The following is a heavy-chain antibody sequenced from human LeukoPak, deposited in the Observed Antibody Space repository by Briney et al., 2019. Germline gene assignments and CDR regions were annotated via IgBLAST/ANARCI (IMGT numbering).Heavy chain of an antibody. J-gene: IGHJ4*02. Sequence: GGSLRLSCAASGFTFSSYAMHWVRQAPGKGLEWVAVISYDGSNKYYADSVKGRFTISRDNSKNTLYLQMNSLRAEDTAVYYCASMVVSPFWGQGTLVNVSS. CDR2: ISYDGSNK. CDR3: ASMVVSPF. CDR1: GFTFSSYA. D-gene: IGHD2-8*02. V-gene: IGHV3-30-3*01.